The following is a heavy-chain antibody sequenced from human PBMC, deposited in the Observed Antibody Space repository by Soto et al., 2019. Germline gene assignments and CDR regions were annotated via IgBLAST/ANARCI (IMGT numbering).Heavy chain of an antibody. D-gene: IGHD3-22*01. CDR2: IKEDGSQK. J-gene: IGHJ3*02. CDR3: ARGDYYDVSGPFSDAFDI. CDR1: GFTFSSYS. Sequence: GGSLRLSCAASGFTFSSYSMNWVRQAPGKGLEWVANIKEDGSQKWYVDSVKGRFTISRDNAKNSLYLQMNSLRVEDTAVYYCARGDYYDVSGPFSDAFDIWGQGTMVTVSS. V-gene: IGHV3-7*04.